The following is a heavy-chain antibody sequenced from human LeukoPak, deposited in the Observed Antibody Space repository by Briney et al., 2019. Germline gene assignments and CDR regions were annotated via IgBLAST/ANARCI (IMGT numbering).Heavy chain of an antibody. V-gene: IGHV3-66*01. Sequence: GGSLRLSCAASGFTVSSSYMSWVRRAPGKWLEWASVIYSGGSTYYADSVKGRFTISRDNSKNTLYLQVNSLRAEDTAVYYCARVSGSYFDAIDYWGQGTLVTVSS. CDR2: IYSGGST. CDR1: GFTVSSSY. CDR3: ARVSGSYFDAIDY. J-gene: IGHJ4*02. D-gene: IGHD1-26*01.